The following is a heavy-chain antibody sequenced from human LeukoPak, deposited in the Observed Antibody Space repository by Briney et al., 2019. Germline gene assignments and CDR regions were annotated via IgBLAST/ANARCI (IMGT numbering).Heavy chain of an antibody. V-gene: IGHV3-21*01. CDR1: GFTFSSYS. J-gene: IGHJ6*03. Sequence: GGSLRLSCAASGFTFSSYSMNWVRQAPGKGLEWVSSISSSSSYIYYADSVKGRFTISRDNAKNSLYLQMNSLRAEDTAVYYCARENQLWGDRYYYYYKDVWGKGTTVTVSS. D-gene: IGHD2-2*01. CDR2: ISSSSSYI. CDR3: ARENQLWGDRYYYYYKDV.